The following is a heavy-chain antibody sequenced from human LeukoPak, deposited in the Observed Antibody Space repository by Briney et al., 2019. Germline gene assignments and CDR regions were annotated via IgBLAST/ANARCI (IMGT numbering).Heavy chain of an antibody. Sequence: PGRSLRLSCAASGFTFSNYAMHWVRQAPGKGLEWVAVISYDGSNKYYADSVKGRFTISRDNSKNTLYLQINSLTTEDTAVYYCARELYGYYFDNWGQGTLVTVSS. CDR2: ISYDGSNK. J-gene: IGHJ4*02. D-gene: IGHD3-3*01. V-gene: IGHV3-30-3*01. CDR1: GFTFSNYA. CDR3: ARELYGYYFDN.